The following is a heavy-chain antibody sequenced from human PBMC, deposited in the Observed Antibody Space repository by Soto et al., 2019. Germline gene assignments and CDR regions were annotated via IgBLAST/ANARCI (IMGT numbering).Heavy chain of an antibody. V-gene: IGHV4-30-2*01. CDR3: LRASWNYYYYGMDI. D-gene: IGHD1-1*01. CDR1: GGSISSGGYS. CDR2: IYHSGST. J-gene: IGHJ6*02. Sequence: SETLSLTCSVSGGSISSGGYSWSWIRQPPGKGLEWIGYIYHSGSTYYNPSLKSRVTISVDRSKNQFSLKLSSVTAADTAVYNCLRASWNYYYYGMDIWGQGTTVTVSS.